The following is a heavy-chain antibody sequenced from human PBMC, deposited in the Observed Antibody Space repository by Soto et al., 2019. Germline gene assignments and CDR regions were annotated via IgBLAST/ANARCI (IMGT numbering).Heavy chain of an antibody. Sequence: GASVKVSCKASGYTFSTYALHWVRQAPGQGLEWMGWINGGNGHTRYSQKFKDRVTISRDTPASTAYMEPSGLRSEDTVVYYCARGKGMEENYYYYGMDVWGQGTTVTVSS. J-gene: IGHJ6*02. V-gene: IGHV1-3*01. CDR2: INGGNGHT. CDR1: GYTFSTYA. CDR3: ARGKGMEENYYYYGMDV. D-gene: IGHD1-1*01.